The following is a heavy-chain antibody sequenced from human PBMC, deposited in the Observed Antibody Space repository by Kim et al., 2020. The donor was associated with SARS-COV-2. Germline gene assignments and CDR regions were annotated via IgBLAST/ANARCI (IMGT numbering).Heavy chain of an antibody. J-gene: IGHJ4*02. CDR2: GDT. V-gene: IGHV1-2*02. Sequence: GDTKYAQKCQGRVTMTRDTSITTAYMELRRLTSDDTAVYYCAKEAQNYFDFWGQGTLITVSS. CDR3: AKEAQNYFDF.